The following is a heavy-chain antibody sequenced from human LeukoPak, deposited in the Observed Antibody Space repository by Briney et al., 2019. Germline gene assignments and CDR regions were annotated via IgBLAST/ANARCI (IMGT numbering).Heavy chain of an antibody. J-gene: IGHJ5*02. CDR1: GFTFSSYS. Sequence: TGGSLRLSCAASGFTFSSYSMNWVRQAPGNGLEWVSSISSSSSYIYYADSVKGRFTTSRDNAKNSLYLQMNSLRAEDTAVYYCARDQVAVAANWFDPWGQGTLVTVSS. V-gene: IGHV3-21*01. D-gene: IGHD6-19*01. CDR2: ISSSSSYI. CDR3: ARDQVAVAANWFDP.